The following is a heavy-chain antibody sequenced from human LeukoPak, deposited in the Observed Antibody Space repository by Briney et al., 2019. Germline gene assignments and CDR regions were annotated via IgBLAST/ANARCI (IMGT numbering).Heavy chain of an antibody. J-gene: IGHJ2*01. D-gene: IGHD5-12*01. V-gene: IGHV3-30*18. CDR1: GFTFSSYG. Sequence: PGGSLRLSCAASGFTFSSYGMHWVRQAPGKGLEWVAVISYDGSNKYYADSVKGRFTISRDNSKNTLYLQMNSLRAEDTAVYYCAKEWRPKNWYFDLWGRGTLVTVSS. CDR2: ISYDGSNK. CDR3: AKEWRPKNWYFDL.